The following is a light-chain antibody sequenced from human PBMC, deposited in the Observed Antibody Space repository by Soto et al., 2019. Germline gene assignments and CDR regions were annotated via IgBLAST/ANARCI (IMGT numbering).Light chain of an antibody. CDR3: QQYYSYPLT. Sequence: AIRMTQSPSSLSASTGDSVTITCRASQGISSYLAWYQQKPGKAPKLLIYAASTLQSGVPSRFSGSGSGTAFTLTISCLQSEDFATYYCQQYYSYPLTFGPGTKVDIQ. J-gene: IGKJ3*01. CDR2: AAS. V-gene: IGKV1-8*01. CDR1: QGISSY.